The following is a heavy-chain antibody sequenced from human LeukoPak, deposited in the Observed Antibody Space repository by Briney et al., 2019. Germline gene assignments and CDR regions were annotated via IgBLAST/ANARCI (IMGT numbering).Heavy chain of an antibody. D-gene: IGHD3-10*01. CDR2: IYTSGST. V-gene: IGHV4-4*09. Sequence: SETLSLTCTVSGGSISSYYWRWIRQPPGKGLEWIGYIYTSGSTNYNPSLKSRVTISVDTSKNQFSLKLSSVTAADTAVYYCARQTYGSGDDAFDIWGQGTMVTVSS. CDR1: GGSISSYY. CDR3: ARQTYGSGDDAFDI. J-gene: IGHJ3*02.